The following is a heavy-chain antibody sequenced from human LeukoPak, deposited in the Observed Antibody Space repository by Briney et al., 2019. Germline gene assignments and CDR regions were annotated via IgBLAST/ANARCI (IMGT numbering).Heavy chain of an antibody. CDR1: GGSISSYY. V-gene: IGHV4-59*01. Sequence: SETLSLTCTVSGGSISSYYWSWIRQPPGKGLEWIGYIYYSGSTNYNPSLKSRVTISVDTSKNQFSLKLSSVTAADTAVYYCARGMKRMVRGVIPFDYWGQGTLVTVSS. J-gene: IGHJ4*02. D-gene: IGHD3-10*01. CDR3: ARGMKRMVRGVIPFDY. CDR2: IYYSGST.